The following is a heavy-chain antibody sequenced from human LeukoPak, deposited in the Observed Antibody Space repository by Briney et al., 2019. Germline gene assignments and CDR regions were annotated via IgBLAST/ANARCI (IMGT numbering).Heavy chain of an antibody. D-gene: IGHD3-22*01. CDR1: GGTFSSYA. J-gene: IGHJ4*02. Sequence: SVKVSCKASGGTFSSYAISWVRPAPGQGLEWMGRIIPILGIANYAQKFQGRVTITADKSTSTAYMELSSLRSEDTAVYYCASLSSYYDSSGYYWGQGTLVTVSS. V-gene: IGHV1-69*04. CDR2: IIPILGIA. CDR3: ASLSSYYDSSGYY.